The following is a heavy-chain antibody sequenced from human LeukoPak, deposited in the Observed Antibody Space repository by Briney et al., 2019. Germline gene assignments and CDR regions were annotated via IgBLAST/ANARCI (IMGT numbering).Heavy chain of an antibody. J-gene: IGHJ4*02. D-gene: IGHD6-19*01. CDR3: ARGGPYSSGSTDH. CDR1: AYTFTSYD. CDR2: ITPSGGST. Sequence: GASVKVSCKASAYTFTSYDMHWVRHAPGQGLEWMGIITPSGGSTDYAQKFQGRVTMTRDTSTSTVYMELRSLRSEDTAVYYCARGGPYSSGSTDHWGEGALVTVSS. V-gene: IGHV1-46*01.